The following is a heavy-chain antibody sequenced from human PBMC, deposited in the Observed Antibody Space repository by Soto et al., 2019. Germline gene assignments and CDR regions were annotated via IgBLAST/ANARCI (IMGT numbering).Heavy chain of an antibody. CDR2: IWYDGSNK. CDR1: GFTFSSYG. V-gene: IGHV3-33*01. D-gene: IGHD3-3*01. Sequence: QVQLVESGGGVVQPGRSLRLSCAASGFTFSSYGMHWVRQAPGKGLEWVAVIWYDGSNKYYADSVKGRFTISRDNSKNTLYLQMNSLRAEDTAVYYCARAPYDFRSGYPSHFDYWGQGTLVTVSS. J-gene: IGHJ4*02. CDR3: ARAPYDFRSGYPSHFDY.